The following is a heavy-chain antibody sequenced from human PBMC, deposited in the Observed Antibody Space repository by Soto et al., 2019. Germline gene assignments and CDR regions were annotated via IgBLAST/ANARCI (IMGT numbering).Heavy chain of an antibody. D-gene: IGHD6-19*01. CDR3: ASSDSSGWYADGYYYGMDV. V-gene: IGHV1-18*01. Sequence: ASVKVSCKASGYTFTSYGISWVRQAPGQGLEWMGWISAYNGNTNYAQKLQGRVTITADESTSTAYMELSSLRSEDTAVYYCASSDSSGWYADGYYYGMDVWGQGTTVTVSS. CDR2: ISAYNGNT. CDR1: GYTFTSYG. J-gene: IGHJ6*02.